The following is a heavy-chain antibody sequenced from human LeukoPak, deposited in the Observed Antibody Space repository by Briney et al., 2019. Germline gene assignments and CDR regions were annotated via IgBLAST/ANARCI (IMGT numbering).Heavy chain of an antibody. J-gene: IGHJ4*02. D-gene: IGHD1-7*01. Sequence: PGESLQISCKCFGSTFSTHWIAWVRPLPGKGLEWMGILYPGDSDTRYSPSFQGQVTISVDKSISPAYLQWSSLKASDTAMYYCARPPRGGTSKFDYWGQGTLISVSS. CDR1: GSTFSTHW. CDR2: LYPGDSDT. CDR3: ARPPRGGTSKFDY. V-gene: IGHV5-51*01.